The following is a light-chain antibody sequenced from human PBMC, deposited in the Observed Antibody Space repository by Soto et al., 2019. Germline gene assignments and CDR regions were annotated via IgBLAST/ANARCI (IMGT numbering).Light chain of an antibody. Sequence: QSVLTQSPSASGTPGQRVTISCSGSSSNIGTNTVNWYQQLPGTAPKLLIYSNDQRPSGVPDRFSGSRSGTSVSLAINGLQSEDAADYYCAVWDGSLNGYVFGTGTKLTVL. J-gene: IGLJ1*01. CDR2: SND. CDR1: SSNIGTNT. V-gene: IGLV1-44*01. CDR3: AVWDGSLNGYV.